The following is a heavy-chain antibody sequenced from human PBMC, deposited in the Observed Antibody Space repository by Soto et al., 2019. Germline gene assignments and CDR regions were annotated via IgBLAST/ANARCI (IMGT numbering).Heavy chain of an antibody. CDR1: GYTFTSYG. V-gene: IGHV1-18*01. CDR3: ARKVDYDILTGYYTYFYYYMDV. CDR2: ISAYNGNT. J-gene: IGHJ6*03. D-gene: IGHD3-9*01. Sequence: ASLKVSCKASGYTFTSYGISWVRQAPGQGLEWMGWISAYNGNTNYAQKLQGRVTMTTDTSTSTAYMELRSLRSDDTAVYYCARKVDYDILTGYYTYFYYYMDVWGKGTTVTVSS.